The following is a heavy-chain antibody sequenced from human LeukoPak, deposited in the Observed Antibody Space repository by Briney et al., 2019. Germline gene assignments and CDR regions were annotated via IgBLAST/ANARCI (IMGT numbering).Heavy chain of an antibody. V-gene: IGHV3-7*04. CDR2: IKQDGSKK. J-gene: IGHJ4*02. Sequence: GGSLRLSCAASGFTFSSYWMTWVRQAPGKGLEWVANIKQDGSKKSYVDSVKGRFTISGGNAKNSLYLQMNSLRAEDTAIYYCTRVGYIDEGIDYWGQGTLVTVSS. CDR1: GFTFSSYW. D-gene: IGHD5-24*01. CDR3: TRVGYIDEGIDY.